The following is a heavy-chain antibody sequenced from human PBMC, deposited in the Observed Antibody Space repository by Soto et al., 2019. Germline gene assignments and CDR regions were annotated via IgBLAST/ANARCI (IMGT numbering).Heavy chain of an antibody. D-gene: IGHD6-13*01. V-gene: IGHV4-4*07. Sequence: SETLSLTCSVSGGSISSYYWSWIRQPAGKGLEWIGRIQGSGNTNYNPSLKSRVTMSGDTSKKRISLKLNSVTAADTAVYYCARGTVAGVDYGMDVWGQGTTVTVS. CDR1: GGSISSYY. CDR3: ARGTVAGVDYGMDV. CDR2: IQGSGNT. J-gene: IGHJ6*02.